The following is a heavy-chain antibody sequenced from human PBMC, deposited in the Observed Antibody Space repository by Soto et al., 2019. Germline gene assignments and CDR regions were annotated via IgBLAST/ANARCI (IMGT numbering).Heavy chain of an antibody. CDR3: TRALHHAGGP. J-gene: IGHJ5*02. D-gene: IGHD2-8*02. Sequence: EVHLVESGGALVQPGGSLRLSCAASGFTFSDYWMTWVRQTPGKGLEGVANMNPDGSEQYYLDSVKGRFTISRDNAKNTMYLHMNNMAGEATAVYYTTRALHHAGGPWGQGTQVIVSS. CDR2: MNPDGSEQ. CDR1: GFTFSDYW. V-gene: IGHV3-7*04.